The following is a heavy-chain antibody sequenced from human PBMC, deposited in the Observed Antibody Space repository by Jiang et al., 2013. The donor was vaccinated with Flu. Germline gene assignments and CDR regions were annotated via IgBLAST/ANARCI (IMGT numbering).Heavy chain of an antibody. CDR3: ARSRYSFSWSYGMDV. CDR2: IYPDDSDI. J-gene: IGHJ6*02. V-gene: IGHV5-51*01. Sequence: GAEVKKPGESLKISCKGSGYSFTSYWIAWVRQLPGKGLEWMGIIYPDDSDIRYSPSFQGQVTISADRSIDTAYLQWSGLKVSDTAIYYCARSRYSFSWSYGMDVWGRGTTVTVS. D-gene: IGHD5-12*01. CDR1: GYSFTSYW.